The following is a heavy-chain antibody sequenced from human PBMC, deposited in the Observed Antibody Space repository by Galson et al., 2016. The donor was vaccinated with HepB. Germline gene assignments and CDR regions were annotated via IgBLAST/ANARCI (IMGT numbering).Heavy chain of an antibody. J-gene: IGHJ4*02. D-gene: IGHD3-10*01. CDR2: INSDGRTT. CDR3: ARGAREFEY. V-gene: IGHV3-74*01. Sequence: SLRLSCAASGFTFSSHWMHWVRQAPGKGLVWVSRINSDGRTTNYADSVKGRFTISRDNAKNTVFLQLKSLRTEDTAVYYCARGAREFEYGGQGTLVTVPS. CDR1: GFTFSSHW.